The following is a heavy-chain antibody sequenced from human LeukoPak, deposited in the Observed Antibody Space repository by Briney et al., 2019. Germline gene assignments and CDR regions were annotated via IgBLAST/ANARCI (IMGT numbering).Heavy chain of an antibody. CDR2: IKQDGSEK. J-gene: IGHJ3*02. Sequence: PGGSLRLSXAASGFTFSNYWINWVRQAPGKGLEWVANIKQDGSEKSYVDPVKGRFTISRDNTKNSLHLQMNSLRVEDTAVYYCARGNSGAFDIWGRGTMVTVSS. CDR3: ARGNSGAFDI. D-gene: IGHD3-10*01. CDR1: GFTFSNYW. V-gene: IGHV3-7*01.